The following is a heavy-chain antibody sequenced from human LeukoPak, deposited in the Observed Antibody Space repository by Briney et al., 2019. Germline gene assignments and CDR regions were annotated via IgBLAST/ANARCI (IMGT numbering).Heavy chain of an antibody. Sequence: PGGPLRLSCAASGFTFRGFAISWFRRTPGKGLKWVSGISGSGDNTLYADSVKGRFTISRDNSENTLYLEMNSLKAEDTAIYYCAKMKGHPLPKYYMDVWGQGTTVTVSS. CDR1: GFTFRGFA. J-gene: IGHJ6*01. V-gene: IGHV3-23*01. CDR2: ISGSGDNT. CDR3: AKMKGHPLPKYYMDV. D-gene: IGHD1-26*01.